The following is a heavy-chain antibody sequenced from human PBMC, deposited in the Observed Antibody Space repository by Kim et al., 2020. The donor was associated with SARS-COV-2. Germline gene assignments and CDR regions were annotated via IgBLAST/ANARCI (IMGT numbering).Heavy chain of an antibody. J-gene: IGHJ4*02. CDR2: INAGNGNT. CDR3: ARSYSGSYYRWYFGY. D-gene: IGHD1-26*01. CDR1: GYTFTSYA. Sequence: ASVKVSCKASGYTFTSYAMHWVRQAPGQRLEWMGWINAGNGNTKYSQKFQGRVTITRDTSARTAYMELSSLRFEDTAVYYCARSYSGSYYRWYFGYWGQGTLVTVSS. V-gene: IGHV1-3*01.